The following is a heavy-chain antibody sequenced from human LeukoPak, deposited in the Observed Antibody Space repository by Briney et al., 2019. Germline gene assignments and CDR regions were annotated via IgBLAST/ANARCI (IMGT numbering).Heavy chain of an antibody. V-gene: IGHV3-53*01. Sequence: GGSLRLSCAASGFTVSSNYMSWVRQAPGKGLEWVSVIYGGGSTYYADSVKGRFTISRDNSKNTLYLQMNSLRAEDTAAYYCARGLYSSSWSFYFDYWGQGTLVTVSS. D-gene: IGHD6-13*01. CDR3: ARGLYSSSWSFYFDY. CDR2: IYGGGST. J-gene: IGHJ4*02. CDR1: GFTVSSNY.